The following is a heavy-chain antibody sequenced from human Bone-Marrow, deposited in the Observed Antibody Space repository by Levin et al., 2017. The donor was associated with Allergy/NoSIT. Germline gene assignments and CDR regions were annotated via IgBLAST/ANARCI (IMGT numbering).Heavy chain of an antibody. CDR3: ARVGAFDGYGDYEYYFDF. Sequence: SETLSLTCTVYGGSISISSYYWGWIRQPPGKALEWIGSIYYTGHTSYNPSLESRVTMSVDTSKNQFSLRLTSVTAADTALYYCARVGAFDGYGDYEYYFDFWGQGTPVTVSS. V-gene: IGHV4-39*07. CDR2: IYYTGHT. J-gene: IGHJ4*02. D-gene: IGHD4-17*01. CDR1: GGSISISSYY.